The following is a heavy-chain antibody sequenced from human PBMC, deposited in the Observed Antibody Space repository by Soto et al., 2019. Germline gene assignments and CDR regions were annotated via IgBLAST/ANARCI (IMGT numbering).Heavy chain of an antibody. D-gene: IGHD3-9*01. V-gene: IGHV3-43*01. J-gene: IGHJ3*02. CDR3: AKDIRGRVRYFDWLLYPNDAFDI. CDR2: ISWDGGST. Sequence: GGSLRLSCAASGFTFDDYTMHWVRQAPGKGLEWVSLISWDGGSTYYADSVKGRFTISRDNSKNSLYLKRNSLRTEDTALYYCAKDIRGRVRYFDWLLYPNDAFDIWGQGTMVTVSS. CDR1: GFTFDDYT.